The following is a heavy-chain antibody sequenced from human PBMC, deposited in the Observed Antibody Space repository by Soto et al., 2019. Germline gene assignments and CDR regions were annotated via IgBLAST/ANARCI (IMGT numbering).Heavy chain of an antibody. CDR3: AADTGDIEVVPATT. V-gene: IGHV3-21*04. Sequence: GGSLRLSCAASGLNFEECSMNRVRQPPGKGPEWLASISPASTYIRYADSVKGRFTISRDNARNSLSLQMMSLRADDTAMYFCAADTGDIEVVPATTWGQGTLVTVSS. CDR1: GLNFEECS. CDR2: ISPASTYI. J-gene: IGHJ4*02. D-gene: IGHD2-15*01.